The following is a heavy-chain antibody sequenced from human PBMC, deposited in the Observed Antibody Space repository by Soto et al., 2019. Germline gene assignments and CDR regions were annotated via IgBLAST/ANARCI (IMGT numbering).Heavy chain of an antibody. CDR3: ASAAGRSKLLPYYRDP. Sequence: QVHLVQSGAEVQKPGASVRISCQASGYAFTTSAIHWVRQAPGQSLEWMGWINPATGDTKYSQNVRGRVTFALDTSATTADMDLMSLASHDPAVYYCASAAGRSKLLPYYRDPWGQGTLVTVSS. D-gene: IGHD3-10*01. CDR2: INPATGDT. CDR1: GYAFTTSA. V-gene: IGHV1-3*01. J-gene: IGHJ5*02.